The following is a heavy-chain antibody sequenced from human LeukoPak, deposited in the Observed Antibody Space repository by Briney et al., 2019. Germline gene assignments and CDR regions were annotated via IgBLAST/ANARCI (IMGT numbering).Heavy chain of an antibody. V-gene: IGHV4-59*01. CDR3: ARGSYYYDSSGYLFDY. D-gene: IGHD3-22*01. J-gene: IGHJ4*02. Sequence: PSETLSLTCAVYGGSFSGYYWSWIRQPPGKGLEWIAYIYYSGSTNYNPSLKSRVTISVDTSKNQFSLKLSSVTAADTAVYYCARGSYYYDSSGYLFDYWGQGTLVTVSS. CDR2: IYYSGST. CDR1: GGSFSGYY.